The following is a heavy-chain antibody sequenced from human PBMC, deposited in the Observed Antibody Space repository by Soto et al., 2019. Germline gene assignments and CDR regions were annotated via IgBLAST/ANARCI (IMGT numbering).Heavy chain of an antibody. V-gene: IGHV3-30*03. CDR2: ISNAGSNK. J-gene: IGHJ4*02. Sequence: QVQLVESGGGVVQPGKSLRLSCAAFGFTFSYYGMHWVRQAPGKGLEWVALISNAGSNKYYADSLKGRFTISRDNSKNTLDLQMNSPTAEDTAVYYCATDQDCGGTSWQFWAPGYWGQGTLVIVSS. D-gene: IGHD2-2*01. CDR3: ATDQDCGGTSWQFWAPGY. CDR1: GFTFSYYG.